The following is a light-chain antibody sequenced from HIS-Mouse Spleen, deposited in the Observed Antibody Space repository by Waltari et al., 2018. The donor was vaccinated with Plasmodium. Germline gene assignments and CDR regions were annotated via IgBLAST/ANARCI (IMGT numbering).Light chain of an antibody. Sequence: QLVLTQSPSASASLGASVKLTCTLSSGHSSYAIAWHQQQPEKGPRYLMKLNSAGSHSKGDGVLDRFPGSSSGAERYLTSSSLQSEDAADYYCQTWGTGIRVFGGGTKLTVL. CDR1: SGHSSYA. CDR2: LNSAGSH. CDR3: QTWGTGIRV. J-gene: IGLJ2*01. V-gene: IGLV4-69*01.